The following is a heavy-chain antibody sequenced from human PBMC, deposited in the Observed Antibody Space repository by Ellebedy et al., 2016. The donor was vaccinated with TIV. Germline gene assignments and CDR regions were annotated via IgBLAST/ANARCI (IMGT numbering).Heavy chain of an antibody. CDR3: ATGGYSNGYGGWFDP. CDR2: IWFDGSNK. CDR1: GFMFRSYG. J-gene: IGHJ5*02. Sequence: GESLKISCAASGFMFRSYGMHWVRQAPGKGLEWVAVIWFDGSNKYYADSVKGRFTISRDNSKNTLYLQMRSLRAEDTAVYYCATGGYSNGYGGWFDPWGQGTLVTVSS. D-gene: IGHD5-18*01. V-gene: IGHV3-33*01.